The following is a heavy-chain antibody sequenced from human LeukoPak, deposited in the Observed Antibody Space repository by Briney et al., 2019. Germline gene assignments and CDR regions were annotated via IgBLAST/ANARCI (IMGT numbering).Heavy chain of an antibody. CDR2: INPNSDNT. Sequence: ASVKVSCKASGYTFTSYDINWVRQATGQGLEWRGWINPNSDNTGYAQKFQGRVTMTRNTSISTAYMELSSLRSEDTAVYYCARGAYGSGSYYPPRVFDYWSQGTLVTVSS. D-gene: IGHD3-10*01. CDR1: GYTFTSYD. V-gene: IGHV1-8*01. CDR3: ARGAYGSGSYYPPRVFDY. J-gene: IGHJ4*02.